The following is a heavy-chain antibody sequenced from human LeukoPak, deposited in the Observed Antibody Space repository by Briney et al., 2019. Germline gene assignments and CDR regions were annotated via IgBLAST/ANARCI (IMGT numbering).Heavy chain of an antibody. CDR2: IIPILGIA. CDR1: GGTFSSYA. Sequence: SVKASCKASGGTFSSYAISWVRQAPGQGVEWMGRIIPILGIAKYAQKFQGRVPITADKSTSTAYMEQSSLRSEDTAVYYCARGAAASTTTLLAYWGQGTLVTVSS. V-gene: IGHV1-69*04. CDR3: ARGAAASTTTLLAY. D-gene: IGHD6-13*01. J-gene: IGHJ4*02.